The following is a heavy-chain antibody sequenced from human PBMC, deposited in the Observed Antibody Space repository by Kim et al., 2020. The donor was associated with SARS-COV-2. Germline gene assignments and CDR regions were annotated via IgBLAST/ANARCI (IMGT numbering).Heavy chain of an antibody. Sequence: DSVKSRFTITRDNSKNTLYLQMNSLRAEDTAVYYCAREGIAAAGTPYFDYWGQGTLVTVSS. V-gene: IGHV3-30*01. J-gene: IGHJ4*02. CDR3: AREGIAAAGTPYFDY. D-gene: IGHD6-13*01.